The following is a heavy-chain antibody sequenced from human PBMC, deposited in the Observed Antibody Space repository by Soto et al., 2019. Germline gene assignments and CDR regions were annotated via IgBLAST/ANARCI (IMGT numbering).Heavy chain of an antibody. CDR2: IIPVFGTP. Sequence: QVQLVQSGAEVKKPGSSVKVSCTASGGSLSNFGISWVRQAPGQGLEWMGAIIPVFGTPNYAQKFQDGVTITADESTTTVYMEARSLTSEDTAVYYCARGDATKIVVTTYYAMDVWGQGTTVTVSS. V-gene: IGHV1-69*12. D-gene: IGHD3-22*01. J-gene: IGHJ6*02. CDR1: GGSLSNFG. CDR3: ARGDATKIVVTTYYAMDV.